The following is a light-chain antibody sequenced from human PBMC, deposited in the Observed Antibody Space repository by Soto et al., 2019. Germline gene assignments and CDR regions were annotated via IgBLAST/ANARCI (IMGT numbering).Light chain of an antibody. CDR3: CSYTSTRTYV. Sequence: QSALTQPASVSGSHGQSITISCTGTSSDIGGYNHVSWYQQHPGKAPKLVIYDVSNRPSGASDRFSGSKSGNTASLTISGLQAEDEADYYCCSYTSTRTYVFGTGTKLTVL. J-gene: IGLJ1*01. CDR1: SSDIGGYNH. V-gene: IGLV2-14*03. CDR2: DVS.